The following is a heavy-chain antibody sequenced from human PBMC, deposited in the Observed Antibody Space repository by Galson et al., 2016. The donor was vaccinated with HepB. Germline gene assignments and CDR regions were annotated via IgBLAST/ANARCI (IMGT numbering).Heavy chain of an antibody. CDR1: GFIFSQHG. Sequence: SLRLSCAASGFIFSQHGMNWVRQAPGKGLEWVSSISFNDHIFYSDSVKGRFTISRDNAKNSLYLQMNSLRAEDTAVYYCARGDSVEVATPRGSTHYYYGMDVWGQGTTVTVPS. D-gene: IGHD2-15*01. J-gene: IGHJ6*02. CDR3: ARGDSVEVATPRGSTHYYYGMDV. V-gene: IGHV3-69-1*01. CDR2: ISFNDHI.